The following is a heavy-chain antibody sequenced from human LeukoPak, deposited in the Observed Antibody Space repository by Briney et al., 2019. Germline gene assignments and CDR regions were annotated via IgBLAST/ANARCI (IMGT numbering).Heavy chain of an antibody. CDR1: GGSISSYY. CDR3: ARVTYTGSYPNWFDS. CDR2: IYYSGST. D-gene: IGHD1-26*01. Sequence: SETLSLTCSVSGGSISSYYWSWIRQPPGKGLEWIGYIYYSGSTNYNPSLKSRVTISVDTSKNQFSLKLSSVTAADTAVYYCARVTYTGSYPNWFDSWGQGTLVTVSS. V-gene: IGHV4-59*01. J-gene: IGHJ5*01.